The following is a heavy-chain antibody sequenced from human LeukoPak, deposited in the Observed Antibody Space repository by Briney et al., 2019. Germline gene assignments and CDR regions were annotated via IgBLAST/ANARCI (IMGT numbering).Heavy chain of an antibody. Sequence: PGGSLRLSCAASGFTFSSYALHWVRQAPNKGLEWVAIVSYDGSIKYYADSVKGRFTISRDNSKNTLYLQMNSLRAGDTAVYYCARDHYSSGTYYFDYWGQGTLVTVSS. J-gene: IGHJ4*02. CDR2: VSYDGSIK. CDR1: GFTFSSYA. V-gene: IGHV3-30-3*01. D-gene: IGHD6-19*01. CDR3: ARDHYSSGTYYFDY.